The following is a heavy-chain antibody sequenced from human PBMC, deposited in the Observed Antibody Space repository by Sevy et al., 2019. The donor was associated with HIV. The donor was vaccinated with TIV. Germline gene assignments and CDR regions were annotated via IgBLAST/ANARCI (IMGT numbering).Heavy chain of an antibody. CDR3: ARVRYDYVWGSYLDYYGMDV. CDR1: GGSVSSGSYY. CDR2: IYYSGST. V-gene: IGHV4-61*01. J-gene: IGHJ6*02. D-gene: IGHD3-16*02. Sequence: SETLSLTCTVSGGSVSSGSYYWSWVRQPPGKGLEWIGYIYYSGSTNYNPSLKSRFTISVDTSKNQFSLKLSSVTAADTAVYYCARVRYDYVWGSYLDYYGMDVWGQGTTVTVSS.